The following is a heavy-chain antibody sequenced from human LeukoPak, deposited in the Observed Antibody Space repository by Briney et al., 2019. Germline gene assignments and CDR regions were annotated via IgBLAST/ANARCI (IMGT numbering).Heavy chain of an antibody. Sequence: GASVKVSCKVYGYSLSDCPMHWVRRAPGKGLEWMGGFDPDYGETFYAQKFQGRVTMTEDTSTDTAYVELNSLTSEDTAVYYCATASQGSTLDYWGQGTLVTVSS. CDR1: GYSLSDCP. V-gene: IGHV1-24*01. CDR2: FDPDYGET. D-gene: IGHD2/OR15-2a*01. CDR3: ATASQGSTLDY. J-gene: IGHJ4*02.